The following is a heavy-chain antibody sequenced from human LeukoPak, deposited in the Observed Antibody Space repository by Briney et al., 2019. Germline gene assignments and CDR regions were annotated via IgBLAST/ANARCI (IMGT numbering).Heavy chain of an antibody. V-gene: IGHV1-8*01. CDR1: GYTFTSYD. Sequence: GASVTVSCTASGYTFTSYDINWVRQAAGQGLEWMGWMNPNSSKTGYAQKFQGRVTMTRNTSISTAYMELSSLRSEDTAVYYCASRVELWFGGQFDYWVQGTLVTVSS. CDR3: ASRVELWFGGQFDY. D-gene: IGHD3-10*01. CDR2: MNPNSSKT. J-gene: IGHJ4*02.